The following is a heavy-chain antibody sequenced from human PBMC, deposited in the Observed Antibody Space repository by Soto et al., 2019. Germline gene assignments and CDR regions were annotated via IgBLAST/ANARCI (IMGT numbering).Heavy chain of an antibody. CDR1: GFTFSSYS. CDR3: ARDYYYGSGSYYNHYSYYMDV. J-gene: IGHJ6*03. Sequence: EVQLVESGGGLVQPGGSLRLSCAASGFTFSSYSMNWVRQAPGKGLEWVSYISSNSSTIYYADSVKGRFTISRDNAKNSLYLQMNSLRAEDTAVYYCARDYYYGSGSYYNHYSYYMDVWGKGTTVTVSS. D-gene: IGHD3-10*01. CDR2: ISSNSSTI. V-gene: IGHV3-48*01.